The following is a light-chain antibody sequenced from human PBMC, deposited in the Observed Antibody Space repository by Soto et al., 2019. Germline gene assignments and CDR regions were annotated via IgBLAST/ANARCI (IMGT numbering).Light chain of an antibody. CDR2: EVS. CDR3: SSYAGSNNYV. Sequence: QSVPTQPPSASGSPGQSVTISCTGTSSHVGGYNYVSWYQQHPGKAPTLMIYEVSRRPSGVPGRFSGSKSGNTASLTVSGLQAEDEADYYCSSYAGSNNYVFGTGTKVTVL. V-gene: IGLV2-8*01. CDR1: SSHVGGYNY. J-gene: IGLJ1*01.